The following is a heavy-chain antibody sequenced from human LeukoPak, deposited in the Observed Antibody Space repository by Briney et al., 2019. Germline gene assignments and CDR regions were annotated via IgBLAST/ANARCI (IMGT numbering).Heavy chain of an antibody. CDR1: GFTFSSYW. Sequence: GGSLRLSCAASGFTFSSYWMSWVRQAPGKGLEWVANIKQDGSEKYYVDSVKGRFTISRDNAKNSLYLQMNSLKAEDTAVYYCARVRGYYDSSGYSDYWGQGTLVTVSS. D-gene: IGHD3-22*01. CDR3: ARVRGYYDSSGYSDY. CDR2: IKQDGSEK. V-gene: IGHV3-7*01. J-gene: IGHJ4*02.